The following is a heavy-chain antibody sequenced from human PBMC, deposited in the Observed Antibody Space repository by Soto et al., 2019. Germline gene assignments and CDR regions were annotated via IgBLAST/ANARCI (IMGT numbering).Heavy chain of an antibody. CDR2: INHSGST. V-gene: IGHV4-34*01. CDR3: ARGREEVVVVVAATPAFDI. D-gene: IGHD2-15*01. J-gene: IGHJ3*02. CDR1: GGSISSYY. Sequence: SETLSLTCTVSGGSISSYYWSWIRQPPGKGLEWIGEINHSGSTNYHPSLKSRVTLSVDTSKNQFSLKLSSVTAADTAVYYCARGREEVVVVVAATPAFDIWGQGTMVTVSS.